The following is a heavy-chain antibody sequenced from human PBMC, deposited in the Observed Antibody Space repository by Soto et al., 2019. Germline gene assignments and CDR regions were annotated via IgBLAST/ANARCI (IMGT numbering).Heavy chain of an antibody. CDR2: ISYSGNT. CDR3: ARAPMVLSRSYFDS. CDR1: GGSISNFY. Sequence: PSETLSLTCTVSGGSISNFYWSWTRQPPGKGLEWIGYISYSGNTNYNPSLKSRVSISVDTSKNQLSLNLTSVTAADTAVYYCARAPMVLSRSYFDSWGQGXPVTVYS. V-gene: IGHV4-59*01. D-gene: IGHD2-8*01. J-gene: IGHJ4*02.